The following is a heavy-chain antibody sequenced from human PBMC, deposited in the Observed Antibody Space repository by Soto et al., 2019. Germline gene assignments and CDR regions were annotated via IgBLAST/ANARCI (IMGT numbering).Heavy chain of an antibody. CDR2: ISGSGGST. CDR3: AKDSLSSGYYSNWFDP. D-gene: IGHD3-22*01. CDR1: GFTFSSYA. V-gene: IGHV3-23*01. J-gene: IGHJ5*02. Sequence: GGSLRLSCAASGFTFSSYAMSWVRQAPGKGLEWVSAISGSGGSTYYADSVKGRFTISRDNSKNTLYLQMNSLRAEDTAVYYCAKDSLSSGYYSNWFDPWGQGTLVTVSS.